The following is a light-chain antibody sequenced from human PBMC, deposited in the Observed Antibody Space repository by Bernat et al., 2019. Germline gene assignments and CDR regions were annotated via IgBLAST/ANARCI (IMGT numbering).Light chain of an antibody. V-gene: IGLV2-11*01. CDR3: CSYAGSYTYV. CDR1: SSDVGGYKY. CDR2: DVS. J-gene: IGLJ1*01. Sequence: QSALTQPRSVSGSPGQSVTISCTGTSSDVGGYKYVSWYQQHPVKAPKLMIYDVSKRPSGVPDRFSGSKSGNTASLTISGLQAEDEADYYCCSYAGSYTYVFATGTKVTVL.